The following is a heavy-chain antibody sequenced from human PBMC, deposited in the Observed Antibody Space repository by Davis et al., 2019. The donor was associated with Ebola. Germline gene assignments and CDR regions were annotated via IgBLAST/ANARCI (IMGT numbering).Heavy chain of an antibody. J-gene: IGHJ5*02. Sequence: PSETLSLTCTVSGGSISSYYWSWIRQPAGKGLEWIGRIYTSGSTNYNPSLKSRVTMSVDTSKNQFSLKLSSVTAADTAVYYCARVAMGELSLYREGDWFDPWGQGTLVTVSS. D-gene: IGHD3-16*02. CDR3: ARVAMGELSLYREGDWFDP. CDR2: IYTSGST. CDR1: GGSISSYY. V-gene: IGHV4-4*07.